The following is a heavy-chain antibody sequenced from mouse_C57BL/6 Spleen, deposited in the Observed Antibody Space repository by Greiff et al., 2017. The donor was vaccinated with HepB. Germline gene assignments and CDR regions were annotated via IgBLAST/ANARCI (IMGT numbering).Heavy chain of an antibody. CDR3: SYYYGSPTGYFDY. CDR1: GYTFTSYW. CDR2: IHPNSGST. J-gene: IGHJ2*01. V-gene: IGHV1-64*01. D-gene: IGHD1-1*01. Sequence: VQLQQSGAELVKPGASVKLSCKASGYTFTSYWMHWVKQRPGQGLEWIGMIHPNSGSTNYNEKFKSKATLTVDKSSSTAYMQLSSLTSEDSAVYYCSYYYGSPTGYFDYWGQGTTLTVSS.